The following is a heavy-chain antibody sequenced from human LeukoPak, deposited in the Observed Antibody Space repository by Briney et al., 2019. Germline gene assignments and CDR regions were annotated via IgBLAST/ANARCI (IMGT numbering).Heavy chain of an antibody. J-gene: IGHJ6*02. CDR3: ARDRKLTRYYYGMDV. CDR1: GFTFSSYS. CDR2: IDRSSSYI. D-gene: IGHD4/OR15-4a*01. Sequence: GGSLRLSCAASGFTFSSYSMKWVRQAPGKGLEWVSSIDRSSSYIYYADSVKGRFTISRDNSKNTLYLQMNSLRAEDTAVYYCARDRKLTRYYYGMDVWGQGTTVTVSS. V-gene: IGHV3-21*01.